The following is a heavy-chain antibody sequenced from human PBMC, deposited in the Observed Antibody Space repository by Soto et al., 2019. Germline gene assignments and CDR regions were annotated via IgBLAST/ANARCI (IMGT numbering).Heavy chain of an antibody. CDR1: GFTFSSYA. D-gene: IGHD6-19*01. CDR2: ISGSGGST. CDR3: AKRPYSSGWYNWFDP. J-gene: IGHJ5*02. Sequence: EVQLLESGGGLVQPGGSLRLSCAASGFTFSSYAMSWVRQAPGKGLEWVSAISGSGGSTYYADSVKGRFTISRDNSKNPLYLQMNSLRAEDTAVYHCAKRPYSSGWYNWFDPWGQGTLVTVSS. V-gene: IGHV3-23*01.